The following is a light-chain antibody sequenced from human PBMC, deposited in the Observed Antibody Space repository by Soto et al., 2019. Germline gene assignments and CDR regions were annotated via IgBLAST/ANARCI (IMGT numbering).Light chain of an antibody. Sequence: QSVLTQPPSASGTPGQRVTISCSGSSSNIGSNTVNWYQQLPGTAPKLLIYSTDQRPSGVPDRFSGSRSGTSVSLAISGLHSEDEADYYCAAWDDSLHGWVFGGGTNLPVL. CDR3: AAWDDSLHGWV. CDR1: SSNIGSNT. J-gene: IGLJ3*02. CDR2: STD. V-gene: IGLV1-44*01.